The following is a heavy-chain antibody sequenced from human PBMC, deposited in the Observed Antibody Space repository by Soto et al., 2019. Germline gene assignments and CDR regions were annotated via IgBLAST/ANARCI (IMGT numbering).Heavy chain of an antibody. CDR1: GFTFSSYL. CDR3: ARVRMAGDFDI. CDR2: INSDGSST. D-gene: IGHD6-19*01. Sequence: GGSLRLSCAASGFTFSSYLMHWVRQAPGKGLVWVSRINSDGSSTTYADSVKGRFTISRDSAKNTLYLQMNSLRAEDTAVYYCARVRMAGDFDIWGQGTMVTVSS. V-gene: IGHV3-74*01. J-gene: IGHJ3*02.